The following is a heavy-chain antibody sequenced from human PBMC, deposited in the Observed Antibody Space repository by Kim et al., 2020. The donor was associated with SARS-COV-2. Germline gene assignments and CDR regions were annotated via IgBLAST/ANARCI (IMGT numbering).Heavy chain of an antibody. CDR3: AKDLDILTDSPVDY. CDR1: GFTFSSYA. D-gene: IGHD3-9*01. CDR2: ISGSGGST. J-gene: IGHJ4*02. V-gene: IGHV3-23*01. Sequence: GGSLRLSCAASGFTFSSYAMSWVRQAPGKGLEWVSAISGSGGSTYYADSVKGRFTISRDNSKNTLYLQMNSLRAEDTAVYYCAKDLDILTDSPVDYWGQGTLVTVSS.